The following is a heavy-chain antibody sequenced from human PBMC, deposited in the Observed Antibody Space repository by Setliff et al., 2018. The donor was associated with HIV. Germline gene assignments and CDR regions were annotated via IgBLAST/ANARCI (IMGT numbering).Heavy chain of an antibody. CDR3: ARRSTVARGVDCFDL. Sequence: PSETLSLTCTVSGGSISSGTYYWSWIRQPAGKGLEWIGHVDYSGSSTYNPSLNSRVTLSIDTSKSQFSLRLSSVTAADTALYYCARRSTVARGVDCFDLWGQGTQVTVSS. D-gene: IGHD3-10*01. CDR2: VDYSGSS. V-gene: IGHV4-61*09. CDR1: GGSISSGTYY. J-gene: IGHJ4*02.